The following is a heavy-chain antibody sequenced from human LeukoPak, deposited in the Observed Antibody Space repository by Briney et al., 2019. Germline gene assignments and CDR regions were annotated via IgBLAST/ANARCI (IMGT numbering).Heavy chain of an antibody. CDR1: GFTFSSYA. CDR2: ISYDGSNK. CDR3: ARETLACGGDCLDY. V-gene: IGHV3-30*04. J-gene: IGHJ4*02. D-gene: IGHD2-21*02. Sequence: PGGSLRLSCAASGFTFSSYAMHWVRQAPGKGLEWVAVISYDGSNKYYADSVKGRFTISRDNSKNTLYLQMNSLRAEDTAVYYCARETLACGGDCLDYWGQGTLVTVSS.